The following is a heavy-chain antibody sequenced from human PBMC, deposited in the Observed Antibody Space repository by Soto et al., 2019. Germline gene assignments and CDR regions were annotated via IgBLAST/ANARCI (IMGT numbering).Heavy chain of an antibody. CDR2: ISAHNGKT. CDR1: GYTFTSYA. CDR3: ARGRYGDY. Sequence: QVHLVQSGAEVKKPGASVKVSCKASGYTFTSYAITWVRQARGQGHEWIGWISAHNGKTDEAQKVQGRVIVTRDTPSSTAYSELRRLRSGDADVYSCARGRYGDYWGQGALVTVSS. D-gene: IGHD1-1*01. J-gene: IGHJ4*02. V-gene: IGHV1-18*01.